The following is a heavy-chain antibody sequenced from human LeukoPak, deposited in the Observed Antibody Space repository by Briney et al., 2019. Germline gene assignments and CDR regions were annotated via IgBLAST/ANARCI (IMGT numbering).Heavy chain of an antibody. CDR1: GGSISSYH. J-gene: IGHJ3*01. CDR2: IYYSGST. CDR3: ARISSSNWYNERGAFDV. Sequence: SETLSLTCTVSGGSISSYHWSWIRQPPGKGLEWIGYIYYSGSTNYNPSLKSRVTISVDTSKNQFSLKLRSVTAADTAVYYCARISSSNWYNERGAFDVWGQGTMVTVSS. V-gene: IGHV4-59*01. D-gene: IGHD6-13*01.